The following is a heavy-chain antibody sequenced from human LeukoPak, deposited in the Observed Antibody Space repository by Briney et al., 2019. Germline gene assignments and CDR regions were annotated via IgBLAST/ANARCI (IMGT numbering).Heavy chain of an antibody. Sequence: GGSLRLSCAASGFTFSTYWMSWVRQAPGKGLEWVANIRQDGSDKYYVDSVKGRFTISRDNAKNSLYLQMNSLRAEDTAVYYCAKWGGSHPLYYFDYWGQGTLVTVSS. D-gene: IGHD3-16*01. J-gene: IGHJ4*02. CDR1: GFTFSTYW. CDR2: IRQDGSDK. V-gene: IGHV3-7*01. CDR3: AKWGGSHPLYYFDY.